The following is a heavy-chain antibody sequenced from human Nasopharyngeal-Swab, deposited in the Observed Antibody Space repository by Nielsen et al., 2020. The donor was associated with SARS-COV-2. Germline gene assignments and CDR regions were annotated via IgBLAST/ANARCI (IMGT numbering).Heavy chain of an antibody. CDR2: INHSGST. D-gene: IGHD4-23*01. J-gene: IGHJ4*02. V-gene: IGHV4-34*01. CDR3: ARGPPAGVIDY. CDR1: GGSFSGYY. Sequence: SETLSLTCAVYGGSFSGYYWSWIRQPPGKGLEWIGEINHSGSTNYNQSLKSRVTISVDTSKNQFSLKLSSVTAADTAVYYCARGPPAGVIDYWGQGTLVTVSS.